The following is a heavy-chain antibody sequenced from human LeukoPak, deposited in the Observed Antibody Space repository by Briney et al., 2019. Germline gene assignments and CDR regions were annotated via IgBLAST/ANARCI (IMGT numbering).Heavy chain of an antibody. J-gene: IGHJ3*02. V-gene: IGHV4-59*09. Sequence: GSTNYNPSLNSRVTISLDTSNNQFSLKLTSVTASYTDVYYSARGCMWRKAFDIWDQGTMVTAPS. CDR3: ARGCMWRKAFDI. D-gene: IGHD2-8*01. CDR2: GST.